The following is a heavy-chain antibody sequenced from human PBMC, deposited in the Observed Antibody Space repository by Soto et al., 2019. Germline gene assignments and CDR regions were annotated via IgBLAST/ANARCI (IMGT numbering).Heavy chain of an antibody. CDR1: GGSISSSSYY. Sequence: QLQLQESGPGLVKPSETLSLTCTVSGGSISSSSYYWGWIRQPPGKGLGWFGSIYYSGSTYYNPSLKSRVTISVDTSKNQSSLKLSSVTAADTAVYYCASLGYCSSTSCYGIDYWGQGTLVTVSS. CDR3: ASLGYCSSTSCYGIDY. J-gene: IGHJ4*02. CDR2: IYYSGST. V-gene: IGHV4-39*01. D-gene: IGHD2-2*01.